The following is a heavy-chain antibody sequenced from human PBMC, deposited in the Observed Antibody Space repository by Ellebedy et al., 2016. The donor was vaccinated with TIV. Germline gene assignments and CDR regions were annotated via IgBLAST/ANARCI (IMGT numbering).Heavy chain of an antibody. CDR1: GGTFNSHA. V-gene: IGHV1-69*13. CDR2: ITGMFRTV. D-gene: IGHD3-10*01. CDR3: ARGGAYYHRYFDD. Sequence: SVKVSCKASGGTFNSHAISWVRQAPGQGLEWMGGITGMFRTVNYAQKFQGRVTITADEFMTTAYMELSSLRSEDTAVYYRARGGAYYHRYFDDWGQGTLVTVSS. J-gene: IGHJ4*02.